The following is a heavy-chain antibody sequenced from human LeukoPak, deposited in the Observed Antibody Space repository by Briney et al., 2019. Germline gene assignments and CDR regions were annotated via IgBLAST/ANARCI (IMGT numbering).Heavy chain of an antibody. CDR2: INHNENI. V-gene: IGHV4-34*01. CDR3: ARAHSDYDILTGLYYYYGMDV. CDR1: GGTFSEYF. Sequence: SETLSLTCAAYGGTFSEYFWSWVRQPPGKGLEWMGEINHNENINYNPSLKSRGTISIDTYKNKFSLKLSSVTAADTAVYYCARAHSDYDILTGLYYYYGMDVWGQGTTVTVSS. D-gene: IGHD3-9*01. J-gene: IGHJ6*02.